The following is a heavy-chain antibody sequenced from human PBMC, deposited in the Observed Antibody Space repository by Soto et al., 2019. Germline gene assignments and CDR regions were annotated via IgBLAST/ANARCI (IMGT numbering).Heavy chain of an antibody. CDR2: TYYRSKWYN. CDR3: ARTYYDSSGYYLDY. CDR1: GDSVSSNSAA. J-gene: IGHJ4*02. V-gene: IGHV6-1*01. D-gene: IGHD3-22*01. Sequence: SHTLSRTCVISGDSVSSNSAAWNWSRQSPSRGLEWLGRTYYRSKWYNDYAVSLKSRITINPDTSKNQFSLQLNSVTPEDTAVYYCARTYYDSSGYYLDYWRQGTLVTVS.